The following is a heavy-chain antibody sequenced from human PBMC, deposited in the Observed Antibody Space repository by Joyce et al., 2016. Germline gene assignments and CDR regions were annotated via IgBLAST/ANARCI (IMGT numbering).Heavy chain of an antibody. CDR3: GSVFEY. J-gene: IGHJ4*02. CDR1: GFTFTNYW. Sequence: EVQLVESGGGLLQPGGSLRLSCAASGFTFTNYWMHWVRQAPGKVLVWVARVESDGSGTSYADSVKGRFTISRDNAKNMVYLQMNSLRIEDTAVYYCGSVFEYWGRGALVTVSS. CDR2: VESDGSGT. V-gene: IGHV3-74*01.